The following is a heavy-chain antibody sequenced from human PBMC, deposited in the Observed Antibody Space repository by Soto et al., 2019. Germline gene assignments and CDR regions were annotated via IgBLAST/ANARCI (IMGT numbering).Heavy chain of an antibody. D-gene: IGHD5-12*01. J-gene: IGHJ6*02. Sequence: ASVKVSCKASGYTFTGYYMHWVRQAPGQGLEWMGWINPNSGGTNYAQKFQGWVTMTRDTSISTAYMELSRLRSDDTAVYYCARSLGYGNYYGMDVWGQGTTVTVSS. CDR1: GYTFTGYY. CDR3: ARSLGYGNYYGMDV. CDR2: INPNSGGT. V-gene: IGHV1-2*04.